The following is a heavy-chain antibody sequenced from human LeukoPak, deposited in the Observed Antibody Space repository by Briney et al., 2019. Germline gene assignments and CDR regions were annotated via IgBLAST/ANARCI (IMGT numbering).Heavy chain of an antibody. CDR2: IRYDGSNK. D-gene: IGHD3-3*01. CDR1: GFTFSGSG. V-gene: IGHV3-30*02. Sequence: GGPLRLSCAASGFTFSGSGMHWVRQAPGKGLEWVTFIRYDGSNKYYTDSVKGRFTISRDNSKNTLYLRMDSLRAEDTAVYHCARDYDFWSGYYSPTRGYFGYWGQGTLVTVSS. J-gene: IGHJ4*02. CDR3: ARDYDFWSGYYSPTRGYFGY.